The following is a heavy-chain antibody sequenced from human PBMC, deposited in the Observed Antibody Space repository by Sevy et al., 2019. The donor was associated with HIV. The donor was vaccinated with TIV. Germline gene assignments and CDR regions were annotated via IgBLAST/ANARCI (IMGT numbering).Heavy chain of an antibody. Sequence: GGSLRLSCAASGFTFSSYAMHWVRQAPGKGLEWVAVISYDGSNKYYTDSVKGRFTISSDKSKNTLYLQMKSLGAEAMAVYYCARGGGGGSWGYFDYWGQGTLVTVSS. CDR1: GFTFSSYA. CDR3: ARGGGGGSWGYFDY. J-gene: IGHJ4*02. CDR2: ISYDGSNK. V-gene: IGHV3-30-3*01. D-gene: IGHD2-15*01.